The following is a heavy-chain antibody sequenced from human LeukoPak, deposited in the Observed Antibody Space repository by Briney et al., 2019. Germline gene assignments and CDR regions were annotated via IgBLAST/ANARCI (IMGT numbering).Heavy chain of an antibody. J-gene: IGHJ4*02. D-gene: IGHD3-9*01. Sequence: GGSLRLSCAASGFTFSSYWMTWVRQAPGKGLGWVAIIKQDGSETNYVDSVKGRFTISRNNAKNSLFLQMNSLRAEDTAVYYCAGDSGWLFRYWGQGTLVTVSS. CDR2: IKQDGSET. V-gene: IGHV3-7*01. CDR1: GFTFSSYW. CDR3: AGDSGWLFRY.